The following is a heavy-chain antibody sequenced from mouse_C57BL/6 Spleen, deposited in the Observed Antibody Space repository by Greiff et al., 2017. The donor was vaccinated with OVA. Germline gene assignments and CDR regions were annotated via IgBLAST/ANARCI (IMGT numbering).Heavy chain of an antibody. Sequence: EVKLVESGGGLVKPGGSLKLSCAASGFTFSSYTMSWVRQTPEKRLEWVATISGGGGNTYYPDSVKGRFTISRDNAKNTLYLQMSSLRSEDTALYYCARGAYYSNLFDYWGQGTTLTVSS. D-gene: IGHD2-5*01. CDR1: GFTFSSYT. V-gene: IGHV5-9*01. CDR3: ARGAYYSNLFDY. CDR2: ISGGGGNT. J-gene: IGHJ2*01.